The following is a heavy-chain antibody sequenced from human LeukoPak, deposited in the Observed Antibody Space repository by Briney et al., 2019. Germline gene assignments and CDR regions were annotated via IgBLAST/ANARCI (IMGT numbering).Heavy chain of an antibody. J-gene: IGHJ6*03. CDR2: IYYSGST. D-gene: IGHD4-11*01. CDR3: ARLTGTTAYMDV. V-gene: IGHV4-39*01. Sequence: SETLSLTCTVPGGSIRSSSYYWGWIRQPPGKGLEWIGSIYYSGSTCYNPSLKSRVTIPVDTSKNQFSLKLSSVTAADTAVYYCARLTGTTAYMDVGGKGTTVTVSS. CDR1: GGSIRSSSYY.